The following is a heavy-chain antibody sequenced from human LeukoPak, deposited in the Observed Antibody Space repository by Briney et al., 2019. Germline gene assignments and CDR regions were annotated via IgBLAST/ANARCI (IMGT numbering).Heavy chain of an antibody. D-gene: IGHD3-10*02. CDR3: ARGRCLYYFDY. J-gene: IGHJ4*02. V-gene: IGHV4-34*01. Sequence: SETLSLTCAVYGGSFSGYYWSWIRQPPGKGLEWIGEINHSGSTNYNPSLKSRVTISVDTSKNQFSLKLSSVTAADTAVYYCARGRCLYYFDYWGQGTLVTVSS. CDR1: GGSFSGYY. CDR2: INHSGST.